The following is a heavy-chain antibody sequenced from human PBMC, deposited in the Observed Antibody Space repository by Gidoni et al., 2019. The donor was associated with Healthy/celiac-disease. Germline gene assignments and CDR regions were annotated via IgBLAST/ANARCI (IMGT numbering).Heavy chain of an antibody. CDR1: GFTFSSYG. CDR3: ARAVYYDSSGYYFDY. J-gene: IGHJ4*02. D-gene: IGHD3-22*01. Sequence: EVQLVASGGGLVQPGVSLRLSCAASGFTFSSYGMHWVRQAPGKGLVWVSRINSDGSSTSYADSVKGRFTISRDNAKNTLYLQMNSLRAEDTAVYYCARAVYYDSSGYYFDYWGQGTLVTVSS. V-gene: IGHV3-74*01. CDR2: INSDGSST.